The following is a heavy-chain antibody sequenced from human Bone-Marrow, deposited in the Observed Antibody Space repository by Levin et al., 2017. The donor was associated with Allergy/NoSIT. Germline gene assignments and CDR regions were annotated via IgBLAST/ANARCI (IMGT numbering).Heavy chain of an antibody. CDR3: ARSFTRGSWYFDF. V-gene: IGHV4-4*07. D-gene: IGHD3-10*01. J-gene: IGHJ4*02. CDR2: VYFSGNT. Sequence: PSETLSLTCNVSGASISSYYWSWIRQPAGKGLEWVGRVYFSGNTVYNPSLNNRVTMSVDTSKKKFSLKQNSVPAADTALYCCARSFTRGSWYFDFWGPGILVTVSP. CDR1: GASISSYY.